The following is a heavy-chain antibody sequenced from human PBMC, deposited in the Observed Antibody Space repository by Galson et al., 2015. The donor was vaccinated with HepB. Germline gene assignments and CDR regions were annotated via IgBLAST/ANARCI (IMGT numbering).Heavy chain of an antibody. Sequence: SETLSLTCTVSGGSISSYYWSWIRQPPGKGLEWIGYIYYSGSTNYNPSLESRVTISVDTSKNQFSLKLSSVTAADTAVYYCARGTGIHPVGGAYYYYMDVWGKGTTVTVSS. V-gene: IGHV4-59*01. J-gene: IGHJ6*03. CDR2: IYYSGST. CDR1: GGSISSYY. D-gene: IGHD5-18*01. CDR3: ARGTGIHPVGGAYYYYMDV.